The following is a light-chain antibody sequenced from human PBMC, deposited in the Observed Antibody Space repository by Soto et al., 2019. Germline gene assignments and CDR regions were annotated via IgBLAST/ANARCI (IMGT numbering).Light chain of an antibody. J-gene: IGLJ2*01. CDR3: QSYESSLSGYVV. CDR1: TSNIGAAYN. V-gene: IGLV1-40*01. CDR2: RNA. Sequence: QSVLTQPPSVSGAPGQRVTISCTGSTSNIGAAYNVHWYQQFPGTAPKLLIYRNANRPSGVPDRFSGSKSGTSASLVITGLQAEDEADYYCQSYESSLSGYVVFGGGTKLTVL.